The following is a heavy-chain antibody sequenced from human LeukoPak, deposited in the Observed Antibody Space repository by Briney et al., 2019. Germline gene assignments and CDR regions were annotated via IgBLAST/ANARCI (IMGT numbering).Heavy chain of an antibody. CDR2: IYYSGNT. CDR3: ARALSRDGPVAPGY. CDR1: GDSISSYF. D-gene: IGHD6-19*01. J-gene: IGHJ4*02. V-gene: IGHV4-59*01. Sequence: PSETLSLTCTVSGDSISSYFWNWIRQPPGKGLEWIGYIYYSGNTNYNPSLKSRVTISVDTSKNQFSLKLTSVTAADTAVYYCARALSRDGPVAPGYWGQGTLVTVSS.